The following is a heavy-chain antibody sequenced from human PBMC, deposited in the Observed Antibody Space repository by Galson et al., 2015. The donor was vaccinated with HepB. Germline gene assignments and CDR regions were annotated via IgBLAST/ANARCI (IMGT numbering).Heavy chain of an antibody. D-gene: IGHD3-22*01. CDR2: ISTSGLST. V-gene: IGHV3-23*01. Sequence: SLRLSCAASGFTFSSYAMTWVRQAPGKGLEWVAAISTSGLSTYFADSVKGRFTISRDNSENTLYLQMSSLRAEDTAVYYCAKVGNYDSSGYSYFDYWGQGTLVTVSS. J-gene: IGHJ4*02. CDR1: GFTFSSYA. CDR3: AKVGNYDSSGYSYFDY.